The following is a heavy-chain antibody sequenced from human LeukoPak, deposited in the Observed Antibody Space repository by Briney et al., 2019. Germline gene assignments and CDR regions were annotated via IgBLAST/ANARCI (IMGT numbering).Heavy chain of an antibody. CDR2: FDPEDGET. D-gene: IGHD3-10*01. CDR1: GYTLTELS. V-gene: IGHV1-24*01. J-gene: IGHJ4*02. CDR3: ATDRISMVRGVITSYYFDY. Sequence: ASVKVSCKVSGYTLTELSMHWVRQAPGKGLEWMGGFDPEDGETIYAQKFQGRVTMTEDTSTDTAYMELSSLRSEDTAGYYCATDRISMVRGVITSYYFDYWGQGTLVTVSS.